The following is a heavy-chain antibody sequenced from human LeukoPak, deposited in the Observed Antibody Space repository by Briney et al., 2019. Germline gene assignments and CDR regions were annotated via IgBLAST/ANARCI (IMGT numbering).Heavy chain of an antibody. J-gene: IGHJ6*03. CDR2: INHSGKT. V-gene: IGHV4-34*01. CDR3: ARRLKSASQYMDV. CDR1: GGSFSDYY. Sequence: PSETLSLTCAVQGGSFSDYYGSWLRHPPGKGLEWGGEINHSGKTNYNPSLKSRVSISVDTSKNQFSLKLSSVPAADTAIYYCARRLKSASQYMDVWGKGTTVTMSS.